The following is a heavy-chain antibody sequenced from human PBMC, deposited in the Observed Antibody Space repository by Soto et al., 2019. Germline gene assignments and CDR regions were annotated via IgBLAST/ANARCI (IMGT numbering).Heavy chain of an antibody. V-gene: IGHV1-2*02. CDR1: GYTFTGYY. CDR2: INPNSGGT. CDR3: ARGPGVFIAAAVLGWFDP. J-gene: IGHJ5*02. Sequence: GSSVKVSCKASGYTFTGYYMHWVRQAPGQGLEWMGWINPNSGGTNYAQKFQGRVTMTRDTSISTAYMQLSRLRSDDTAVYYCARGPGVFIAAAVLGWFDPWGQGTKVTVSS. D-gene: IGHD6-13*01.